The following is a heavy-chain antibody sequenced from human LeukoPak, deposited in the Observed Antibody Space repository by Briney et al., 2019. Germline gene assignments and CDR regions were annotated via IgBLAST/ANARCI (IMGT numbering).Heavy chain of an antibody. V-gene: IGHV3-21*01. CDR3: ARGRWELLIAAFDI. Sequence: GGSLRLSCAASGFTLSSYSMNWVRQAPGKGLEWVSSISSSSSYIYYADSVKGRFTISRGNAKNSLYLQMNSLRAEDTAVYYCARGRWELLIAAFDIWGQGTMVTVSS. D-gene: IGHD1-26*01. CDR1: GFTLSSYS. J-gene: IGHJ3*02. CDR2: ISSSSSYI.